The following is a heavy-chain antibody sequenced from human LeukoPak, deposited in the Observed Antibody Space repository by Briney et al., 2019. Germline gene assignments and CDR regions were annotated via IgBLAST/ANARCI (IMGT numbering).Heavy chain of an antibody. J-gene: IGHJ4*02. CDR3: ARGYSGYDFFTTFYYFDY. V-gene: IGHV4-38-2*02. CDR1: GYSISSGYY. D-gene: IGHD5-12*01. Sequence: KPSETLSLTCTVSGYSISSGYYWGWIRPPPGKGLEWIGSIYHSGSTYYNPSLKSRVTISVDTSKNQFSLKLSSVTAADTAVYYCARGYSGYDFFTTFYYFDYWGQGTLVTVSS. CDR2: IYHSGST.